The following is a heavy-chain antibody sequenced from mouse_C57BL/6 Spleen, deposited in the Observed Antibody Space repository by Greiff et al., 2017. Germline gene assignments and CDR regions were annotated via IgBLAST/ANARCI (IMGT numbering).Heavy chain of an antibody. D-gene: IGHD1-1*01. CDR1: GYAFSSSW. V-gene: IGHV1-82*01. CDR2: IYPGDGDT. Sequence: LQLQESGPELVKPGASVKISCKASGYAFSSSWMNWVKQRPGKGLEWIGRIYPGDGDTNYNGKFKGKATLTADKSSSTAYMQLSSLTSEDSAVYFCAVYYYGSSPWFAYWGQGTLVTVSA. J-gene: IGHJ3*01. CDR3: AVYYYGSSPWFAY.